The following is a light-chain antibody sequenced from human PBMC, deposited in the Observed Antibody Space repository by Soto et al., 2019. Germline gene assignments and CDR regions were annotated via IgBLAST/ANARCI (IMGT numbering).Light chain of an antibody. V-gene: IGKV1-5*01. CDR3: QHYNSNGT. CDR2: DAS. Sequence: DIQMTQSPSTLSASVGDRVTITCRASQTISSWLAWYQQKPGKAPNLLIYDASTLESGVPSRFSGTGSGTEFTLTISSLQPDDFATYYCQHYNSNGTFGQGTKV. J-gene: IGKJ1*01. CDR1: QTISSW.